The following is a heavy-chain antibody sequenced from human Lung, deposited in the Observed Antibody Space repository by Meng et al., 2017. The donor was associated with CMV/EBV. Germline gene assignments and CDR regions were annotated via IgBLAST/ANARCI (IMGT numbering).Heavy chain of an antibody. J-gene: IGHJ6*02. CDR2: ISGYNGDT. CDR3: ARDASGYAKSSYDYYGLDV. Sequence: ASXXVSXKASGYTFTSHGMSWVRQAPGQGLEWVGWISGYNGDTNYAQKLQGRVTMNTDTSTTTVYMELRSLRSDDTAVYYCARDASGYAKSSYDYYGLDVWXQGPTVTVSS. CDR1: GYTFTSHG. D-gene: IGHD2-2*01. V-gene: IGHV1-18*01.